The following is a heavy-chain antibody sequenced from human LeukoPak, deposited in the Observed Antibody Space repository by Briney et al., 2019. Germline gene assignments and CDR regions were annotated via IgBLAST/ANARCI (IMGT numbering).Heavy chain of an antibody. CDR3: ARGPNFIEW. CDR1: GFTFSSYG. D-gene: IGHD3-3*01. CDR2: IWYDGSNK. V-gene: IGHV3-33*01. J-gene: IGHJ4*02. Sequence: GRSLRLSCAASGFTFSSYGMHWVRQAPGKGLEWVAVIWYDGSNKYYADSVKGRFTISRDNSKNTLYLQMNSPRAEDTAVYYCARGPNFIEWWGQGTLVTVSS.